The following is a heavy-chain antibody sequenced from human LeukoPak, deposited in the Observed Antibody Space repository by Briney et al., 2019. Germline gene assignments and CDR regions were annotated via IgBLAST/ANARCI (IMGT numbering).Heavy chain of an antibody. D-gene: IGHD3-10*01. CDR3: AREYIDPPLGDFDSASYIDY. CDR1: GYTFTSYS. Sequence: ASVKVSCKASGYTFTSYSMNWVRQAPGQGLEYMGWINANTGNPTYAQGFTGRFVSSLDTSVSTAYLQISSLKAEDTAVYYCAREYIDPPLGDFDSASYIDYWGQGTLVTVSS. J-gene: IGHJ4*02. CDR2: INANTGNP. V-gene: IGHV7-4-1*02.